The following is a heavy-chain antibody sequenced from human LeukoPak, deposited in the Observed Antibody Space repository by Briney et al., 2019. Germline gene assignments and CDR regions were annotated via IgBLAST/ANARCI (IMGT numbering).Heavy chain of an antibody. CDR3: ARHFDRDGYKSNAFDV. CDR2: MYYSGST. V-gene: IGHV4-39*01. J-gene: IGHJ3*01. Sequence: SETLSLTCTVSGGSFSSSSYYWGWIRQPPGTGLEWIGSMYYSGSTYYNASLRSRVTISVDTSKNQFSLKLSSVTAADTAVYYCARHFDRDGYKSNAFDVWGQGTMVTVSS. CDR1: GGSFSSSSYY. D-gene: IGHD5-24*01.